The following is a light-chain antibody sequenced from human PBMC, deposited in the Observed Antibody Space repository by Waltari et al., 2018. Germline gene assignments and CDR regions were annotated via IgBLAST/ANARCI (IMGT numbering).Light chain of an antibody. J-gene: IGLJ2*01. CDR1: SNDVGSYNL. Sequence: QSALTQPASVSGSPGQSITISCTGTSNDVGSYNLVSWYQQYPGKAPTLMVYEATKRPSGVSSRFSRSKSGNTASLTISGLQAEDEADYYCSSYAGSTTLVIFGGGTKLTV. V-gene: IGLV2-23*01. CDR3: SSYAGSTTLVI. CDR2: EAT.